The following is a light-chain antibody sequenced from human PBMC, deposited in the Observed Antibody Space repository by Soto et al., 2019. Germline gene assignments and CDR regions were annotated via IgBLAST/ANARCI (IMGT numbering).Light chain of an antibody. CDR3: QQFYITPPT. J-gene: IGKJ2*01. V-gene: IGKV4-1*01. CDR2: WAS. CDR1: QSVLYSSNNKDY. Sequence: DIVMTQSPDSLAVSLGERATINCKSSQSVLYSSNNKDYLAWYQQKPGQPPKLLIYWASTRESGVPDRFRGIGSGTYFTLTISSLQAEDVVVYHCQQFYITPPTFGQGTKLEIK.